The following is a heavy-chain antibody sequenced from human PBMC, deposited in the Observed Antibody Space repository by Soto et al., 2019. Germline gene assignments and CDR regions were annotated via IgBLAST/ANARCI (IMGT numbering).Heavy chain of an antibody. V-gene: IGHV3-66*01. CDR1: GFTVSSNY. J-gene: IGHJ5*02. Sequence: GGSQRLSCAAAGFTVSSNYMSWVRQAPGKGLEWVSVIYSGGSTYYADSVKGRFTISRDNSRNTLYLQMNSLRAEDTAVYYCATNSGYSSSWYDGSTNWFDPWGQGTLATVSS. D-gene: IGHD6-13*01. CDR3: ATNSGYSSSWYDGSTNWFDP. CDR2: IYSGGST.